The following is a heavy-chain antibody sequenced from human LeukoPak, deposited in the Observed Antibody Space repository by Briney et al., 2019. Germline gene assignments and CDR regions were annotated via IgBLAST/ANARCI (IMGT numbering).Heavy chain of an antibody. CDR1: GFTFSSYS. D-gene: IGHD2-2*01. J-gene: IGHJ4*02. Sequence: GRSLRLSCAASGFTFSSYSMNWVRQDPGKGLEWASYISSSSSTIYYADSVKGRFTISRDNAKNSLYLQVNSLRAEDTAVYYCARIGYCSSASCRHALDYWGQGTLVTVS. CDR3: ARIGYCSSASCRHALDY. CDR2: ISSSSSTI. V-gene: IGHV3-48*01.